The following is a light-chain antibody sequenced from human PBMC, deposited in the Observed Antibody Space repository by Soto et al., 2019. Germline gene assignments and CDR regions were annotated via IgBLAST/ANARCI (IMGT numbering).Light chain of an antibody. CDR1: QGISSY. CDR2: AAS. CDR3: QQLNSYPQS. J-gene: IGKJ3*01. V-gene: IGKV1-9*01. Sequence: IQLTQSPSSLSASVGDRVTITCRASQGISSYLAWYQQKPGKAPKLLIYAASTLQSGVPSRFSGSGSGTDFTLTISSLQPEDFDTYYCQQLNSYPQSFGPGTKVDIK.